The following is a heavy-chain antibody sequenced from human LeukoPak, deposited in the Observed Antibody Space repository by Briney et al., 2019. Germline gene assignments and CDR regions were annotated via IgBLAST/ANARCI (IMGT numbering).Heavy chain of an antibody. Sequence: QAGGSLRLSCAASGFTFSSYGMHWVRQAPGKGLEWVAFIRYDGSNKYYADSVKGRFTISRDNSKNTLYLQMNSLRAEDTAVYYCAKARMGRRTAFDYWGQGTLVTVSS. V-gene: IGHV3-30*02. D-gene: IGHD2-8*02. CDR1: GFTFSSYG. CDR3: AKARMGRRTAFDY. J-gene: IGHJ4*02. CDR2: IRYDGSNK.